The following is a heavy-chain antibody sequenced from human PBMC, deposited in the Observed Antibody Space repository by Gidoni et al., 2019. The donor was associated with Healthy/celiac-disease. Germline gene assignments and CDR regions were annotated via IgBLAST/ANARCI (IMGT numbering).Heavy chain of an antibody. CDR1: GGSIISSSYY. J-gene: IGHJ5*02. CDR3: ARLVVAAASVGFDP. V-gene: IGHV4-39*01. CDR2: IYYSGST. Sequence: QLQLQESAAGLVKPSETLSLTCTVSGGSIISSSYYWGWIRQPPGKGLELIGSIYYSGSTYYNPSLKSRVTISVDTSKNQFSLKLSSVTAADTAVYYCARLVVAAASVGFDPWGQGTLVTVSS. D-gene: IGHD6-13*01.